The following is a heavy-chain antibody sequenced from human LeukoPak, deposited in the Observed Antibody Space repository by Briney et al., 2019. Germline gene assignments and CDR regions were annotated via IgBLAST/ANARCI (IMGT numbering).Heavy chain of an antibody. Sequence: PSETLSLTCTVSGGSISSGGYYWGWIRQPPGKGLEWIGSIYHSGSTYYNPSLKSRVTISVDTSKNQFSLKLSSVTAADTAVYYCARLRPVRYFDWFHSGVIDYWGQGTLVTVSS. J-gene: IGHJ4*02. D-gene: IGHD3-9*01. CDR1: GGSISSGGYY. CDR3: ARLRPVRYFDWFHSGVIDY. CDR2: IYHSGST. V-gene: IGHV4-39*07.